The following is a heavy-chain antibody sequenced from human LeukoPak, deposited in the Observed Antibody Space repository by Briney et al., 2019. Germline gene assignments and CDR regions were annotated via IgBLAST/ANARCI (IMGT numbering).Heavy chain of an antibody. CDR2: INHSGST. CDR3: ARGAATVINRQYNWFDP. Sequence: SVTLSLTCAVYGGSFSGYYWSWIRQPPGKGLEWIGEINHSGSTNYNPSLKSRVTISVDTSKNQFSLKLSSVTAADTAVYYCARGAATVINRQYNWFDPWGQGTLVTVSS. CDR1: GGSFSGYY. V-gene: IGHV4-34*01. D-gene: IGHD4-17*01. J-gene: IGHJ5*02.